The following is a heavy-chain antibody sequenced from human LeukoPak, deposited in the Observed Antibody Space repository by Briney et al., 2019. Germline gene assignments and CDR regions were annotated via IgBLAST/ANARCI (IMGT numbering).Heavy chain of an antibody. CDR3: ARRRGKGSGSYFHYYYYGMDV. CDR2: INHSGRA. Sequence: SETLSLSCAVSGGSFSGYYWSWVRQPPGKGLEWVGEINHSGRANYNPSPKSGVTISENTYTNHFSLTLRSVTAADTAVYYCARRRGKGSGSYFHYYYYGMDVWGQGTTVTVSS. J-gene: IGHJ6*02. CDR1: GGSFSGYY. V-gene: IGHV4-34*01. D-gene: IGHD3-10*01.